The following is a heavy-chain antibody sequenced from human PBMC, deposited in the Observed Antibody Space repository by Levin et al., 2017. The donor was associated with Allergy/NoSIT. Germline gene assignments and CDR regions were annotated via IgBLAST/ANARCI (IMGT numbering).Heavy chain of an antibody. D-gene: IGHD5-12*01. J-gene: IGHJ5*02. CDR3: ARDLLGHFRTYEFDP. CDR2: IIPILGIA. V-gene: IGHV1-69*04. CDR1: GGTFSSYT. Sequence: SVKVSCKASGGTFSSYTISWVRQAPGQGLEWMGRIIPILGIANYAQKFQGRVTITADKSTSTAYMELSSLRSEDTAVYYCARDLLGHFRTYEFDPWGQGTLVTVSS.